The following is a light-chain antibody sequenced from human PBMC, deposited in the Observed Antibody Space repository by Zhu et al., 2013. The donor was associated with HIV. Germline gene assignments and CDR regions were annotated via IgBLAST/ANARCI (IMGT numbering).Light chain of an antibody. CDR2: DNR. CDR3: ATWDSSLSEVV. Sequence: QSVLTQPPSVSAAPGQKVTISCSGSNSNIGTNYVAWYQQVPGTAPKLLIYDNRNRPSGIADRFSGSKSDTSATLGISGLQTGDEADYYCATWDSSLSEVVFGGGTKLTVL. V-gene: IGLV1-51*01. J-gene: IGLJ2*01. CDR1: NSNIGTNY.